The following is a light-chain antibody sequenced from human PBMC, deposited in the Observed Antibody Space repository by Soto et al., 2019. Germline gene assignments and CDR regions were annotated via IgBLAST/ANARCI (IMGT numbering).Light chain of an antibody. J-gene: IGKJ5*01. CDR3: QQRSNWPPIT. CDR1: QSVSSY. CDR2: DAS. Sequence: EIVLTQSPATLSLSPGERATLSCRASQSVSSYLAWYQQKPGQAPRLLIYDASNRATGIPARFRGSGSGTDFTLTISTLESEDFAVYYCQQRSNWPPITFGQGTRLEIK. V-gene: IGKV3-11*01.